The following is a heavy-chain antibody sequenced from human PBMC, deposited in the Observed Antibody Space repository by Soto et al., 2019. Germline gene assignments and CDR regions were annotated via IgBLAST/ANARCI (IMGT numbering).Heavy chain of an antibody. CDR1: GFSLSTSGVG. J-gene: IGHJ4*02. Sequence: SGPTLVNPTQTLTLTCTFSGFSLSTSGVGVGWIRQPPGKALEWLALIYWDDDKRYSPSLKSRLTITKDTSKNQVVLTMTNMDPVDTATYYCAHVSYDDSWRRSPYDFDFWGQGTLVTVSS. CDR2: IYWDDDK. CDR3: AHVSYDDSWRRSPYDFDF. D-gene: IGHD3-3*01. V-gene: IGHV2-5*02.